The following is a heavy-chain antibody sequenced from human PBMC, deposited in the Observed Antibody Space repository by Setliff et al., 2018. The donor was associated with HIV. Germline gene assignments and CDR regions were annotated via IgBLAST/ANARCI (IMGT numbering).Heavy chain of an antibody. D-gene: IGHD2-8*02. J-gene: IGHJ4*01. CDR2: VYSRGIA. Sequence: SETLSRTCTVSGGSLTSRSYYWGWSRQPPGKGLEWLGLVYSRGIAFYSPSLKSPVPISIDTSKSQFSPRLSSVTAADTAVYYCAMWRDSTGSPRGPFAYWGHGKLVTVSS. V-gene: IGHV4-39*01. CDR1: GGSLTSRSYY. CDR3: AMWRDSTGSPRGPFAY.